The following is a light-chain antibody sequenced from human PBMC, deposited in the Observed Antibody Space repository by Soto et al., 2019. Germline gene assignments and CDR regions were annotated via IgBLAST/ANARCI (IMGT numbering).Light chain of an antibody. CDR2: DAS. Sequence: DIQMTHSQSSLSASVGDRVPITCQASHDITSYLNCYQHKPGKAPKLLIYDASILEAGVPSRFSGSGSGTDFTFTISSLQPEDVATYYCQKCDYLPIFGPGTTVDFK. V-gene: IGKV1-33*01. CDR3: QKCDYLPI. CDR1: HDITSY. J-gene: IGKJ3*01.